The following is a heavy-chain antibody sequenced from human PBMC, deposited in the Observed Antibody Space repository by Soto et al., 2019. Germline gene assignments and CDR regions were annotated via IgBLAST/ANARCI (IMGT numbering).Heavy chain of an antibody. CDR3: TRPKRASHDAFDI. CDR1: GYSFTSYS. V-gene: IGHV5-51*01. D-gene: IGHD2-2*01. CDR2: IYPGDSDT. Sequence: EVQLVQSGAEVKKPGESLKISCKGSGYSFTSYSIGWVRQMPGQGLEWMGIIYPGDSDTIYSPSFQGQVTISADKSISTDYLQWSSLKASDTAMYYGTRPKRASHDAFDIWGQGTMVHVSS. J-gene: IGHJ3*02.